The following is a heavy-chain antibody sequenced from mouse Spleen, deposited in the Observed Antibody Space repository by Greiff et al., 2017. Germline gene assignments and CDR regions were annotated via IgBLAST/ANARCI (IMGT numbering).Heavy chain of an antibody. CDR2: ISDGGSYT. CDR1: GFTFSSYA. D-gene: IGHD1-1*01. Sequence: EVKLLESGGGLVKPGGSLKLSCAASGFTFSSYAVSWVRQTPEKGLEWVATISDGGSYTSYPANVKGRFTISRDTATNNLYLQMSHLKSEDTAMYYCARDQTTVVAPYYYAMDYWGQGTSVTVSS. CDR3: ARDQTTVVAPYYYAMDY. V-gene: IGHV5-4*01. J-gene: IGHJ4*01.